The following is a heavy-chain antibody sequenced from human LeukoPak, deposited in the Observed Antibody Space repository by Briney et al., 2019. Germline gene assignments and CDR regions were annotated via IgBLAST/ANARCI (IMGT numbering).Heavy chain of an antibody. J-gene: IGHJ4*02. D-gene: IGHD3-22*01. CDR3: ARQYYDSSGYLPDY. Sequence: GESLKISCKGSGYSFTTYWIGWVRQMPGKGLEWMGIISPGNSDTRYSPSFQGQVTISADKSISTAYLQWSSLKASDTAMYYCARQYYDSSGYLPDYWGQGTLVTVSS. CDR2: ISPGNSDT. CDR1: GYSFTTYW. V-gene: IGHV5-51*01.